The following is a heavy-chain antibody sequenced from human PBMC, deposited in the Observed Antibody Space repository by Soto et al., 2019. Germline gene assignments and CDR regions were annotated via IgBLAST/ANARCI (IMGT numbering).Heavy chain of an antibody. J-gene: IGHJ3*02. CDR3: ASITVAIDAFDI. CDR1: GYSFTSYL. Sequence: GESLKISCKGSGYSFTSYLISWVRQMPGKGLEWMGRIDPSDSYTNYSPSFQGHVTISADKSISTAYLQWSSLKASDTAMYYCASITVAIDAFDIWGQGTMVTVS. V-gene: IGHV5-10-1*01. CDR2: IDPSDSYT. D-gene: IGHD6-19*01.